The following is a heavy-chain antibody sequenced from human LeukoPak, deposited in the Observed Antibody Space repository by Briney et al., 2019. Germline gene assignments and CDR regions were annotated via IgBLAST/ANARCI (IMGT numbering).Heavy chain of an antibody. CDR1: GGTFTYYA. Sequence: SVKVSCKASGGTFTYYAISWVRQAPGQGLEWMGSIIPIFGTTNYAQNFQGRATITTDESTSTAYMELSSLRSEDTAVYYCAKDRSSSSPDVFDIWGQGTMVTVSS. CDR3: AKDRSSSSPDVFDI. V-gene: IGHV1-69*05. J-gene: IGHJ3*02. CDR2: IIPIFGTT. D-gene: IGHD6-6*01.